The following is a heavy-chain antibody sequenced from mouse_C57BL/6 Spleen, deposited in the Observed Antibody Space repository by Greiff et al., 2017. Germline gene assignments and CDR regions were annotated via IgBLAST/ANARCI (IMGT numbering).Heavy chain of an antibody. Sequence: EVQGVESGEGLVKPGGSLKLSCAASGFTFSSYAMSWVRQTPEKRLEWVAYISSGGDYIYYADTVKGRFTISRDNARNTLYLQMSSLKSEDTAMYYCTRDLGYGSSYYAMDYWGQGTSVTVSS. J-gene: IGHJ4*01. CDR1: GFTFSSYA. D-gene: IGHD1-1*01. CDR3: TRDLGYGSSYYAMDY. CDR2: ISSGGDYI. V-gene: IGHV5-9-1*02.